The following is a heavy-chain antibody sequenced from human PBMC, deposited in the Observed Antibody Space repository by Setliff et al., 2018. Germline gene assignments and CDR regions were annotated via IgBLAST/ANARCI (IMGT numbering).Heavy chain of an antibody. D-gene: IGHD3-3*01. CDR1: GYTFTSYD. CDR2: MNPNSGNT. Sequence: ASVKVSCKASGYTFTSYDINWVRQATGQGLEWMGWMNPNSGNTGYAQKFQGRVTMTRNTSISTAYMELSSLRSEDTAVYYCARVPRLEWLLPTFDSCGQGTLVTVS. J-gene: IGHJ4*02. CDR3: ARVPRLEWLLPTFDS. V-gene: IGHV1-8*02.